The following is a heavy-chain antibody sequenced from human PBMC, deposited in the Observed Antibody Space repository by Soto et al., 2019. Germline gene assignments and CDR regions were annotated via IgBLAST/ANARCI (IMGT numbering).Heavy chain of an antibody. CDR1: GGTFSSYA. D-gene: IGHD3-22*01. J-gene: IGHJ4*02. Sequence: QVQLVQSGAEVKKPGSSVKVSCKASGGTFSSYAISWVQQAPGQGLEWMGGIIPIFGTANYAQKFQGRVTITADESTSTAYMELSSLRSEDTAVYYCARKRNIDYYDSSGAYYFDYWGQGTLVTVSS. V-gene: IGHV1-69*01. CDR3: ARKRNIDYYDSSGAYYFDY. CDR2: IIPIFGTA.